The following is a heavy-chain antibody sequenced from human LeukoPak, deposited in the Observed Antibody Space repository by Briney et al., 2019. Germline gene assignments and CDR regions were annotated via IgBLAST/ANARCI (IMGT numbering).Heavy chain of an antibody. J-gene: IGHJ2*01. CDR2: INHSGST. CDR1: GGSFSGYH. Sequence: SETLSLTCAVYGGSFSGYHWSWIRQPPGKGLEWIGEINHSGSTNYNPSLKSRVTISVDTSKNQFSLKLSSVTAADTAVYYCARAGYCSGGSCPSYWYFDLWGRGTLVTVSS. CDR3: ARAGYCSGGSCPSYWYFDL. V-gene: IGHV4-34*01. D-gene: IGHD2-15*01.